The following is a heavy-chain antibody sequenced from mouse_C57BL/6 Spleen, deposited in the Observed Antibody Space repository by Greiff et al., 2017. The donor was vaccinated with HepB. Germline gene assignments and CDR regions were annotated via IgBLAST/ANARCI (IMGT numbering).Heavy chain of an antibody. Sequence: QVQLQQSGAELVRPGSSVKLSCKASGYTFTSYWMDWVKQRPGQGLEWIGNIYPSDSETHYNQKFKDKATLTVDKSSSTAYMQLSSLTSEDSAVYYCARERAYGNYYFDYWGQGTTLTVSS. V-gene: IGHV1-61*01. D-gene: IGHD2-1*01. CDR3: ARERAYGNYYFDY. CDR2: IYPSDSET. CDR1: GYTFTSYW. J-gene: IGHJ2*01.